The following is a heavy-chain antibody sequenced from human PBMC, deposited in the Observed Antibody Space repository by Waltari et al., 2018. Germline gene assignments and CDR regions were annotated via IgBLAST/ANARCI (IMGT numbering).Heavy chain of an antibody. CDR3: ARGDGVRGVIFDY. J-gene: IGHJ4*02. Sequence: EVQLVESGGGLIQPGGSLRLSCAASGFTVSINYMSWVRQAPGKGLELVAVFYSGGSTYYADAVKGRFTISRDNSKNTLYLQMNSLRTEDTAVYYCARGDGVRGVIFDYWGQGTLVTVSS. D-gene: IGHD3-10*01. CDR2: FYSGGST. CDR1: GFTVSINY. V-gene: IGHV3-53*01.